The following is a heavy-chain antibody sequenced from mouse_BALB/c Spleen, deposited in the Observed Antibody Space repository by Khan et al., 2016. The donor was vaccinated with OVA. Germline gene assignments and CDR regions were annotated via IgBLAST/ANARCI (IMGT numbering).Heavy chain of an antibody. CDR1: GYNFTNYG. J-gene: IGHJ1*01. CDR2: INTYTGEP. V-gene: IGHV9-3-1*01. D-gene: IGHD1-1*02. CDR3: ASGGYWYFDV. Sequence: QVQLKQSGPEVKKPGETVKISCKASGYNFTNYGMNWVRQAPGKGLKWMGWINTYTGEPTYADDFKGRFAFSLETSASTAYLQINNLKNEDTATYFCASGGYWYFDVWGAGTTVTVSS.